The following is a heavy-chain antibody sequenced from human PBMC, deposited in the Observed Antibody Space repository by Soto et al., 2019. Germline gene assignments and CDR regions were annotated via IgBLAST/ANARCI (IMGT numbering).Heavy chain of an antibody. CDR3: ARDPYSHYGDYSYYYMDL. Sequence: GVSLILSCASSGFTFSGYCVHGVRQAPGKGLVCLAVLWYAESNKYYADSVTARFTISRDHSKNTLHPQMPSLRAEATAVYSCARDPYSHYGDYSYYYMDLWGKGPTVTVSS. J-gene: IGHJ6*03. D-gene: IGHD4-17*01. V-gene: IGHV3-33*01. CDR2: LWYAESNK. CDR1: GFTFSGYC.